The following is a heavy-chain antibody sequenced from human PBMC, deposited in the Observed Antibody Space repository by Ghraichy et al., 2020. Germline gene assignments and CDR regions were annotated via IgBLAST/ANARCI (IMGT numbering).Heavy chain of an antibody. D-gene: IGHD3-10*01. Sequence: TLSLTCTLSGGSINGYHWSWIRQSPGEGLEWIGYIHYLGSTTYNPSLRSRVTISVDPSNNQFSLKVTSVTAADTAMYYCARRNSDDYHMDVWGKGTAVTVSS. V-gene: IGHV4-59*08. J-gene: IGHJ6*03. CDR2: IHYLGST. CDR1: GGSINGYH. CDR3: ARRNSDDYHMDV.